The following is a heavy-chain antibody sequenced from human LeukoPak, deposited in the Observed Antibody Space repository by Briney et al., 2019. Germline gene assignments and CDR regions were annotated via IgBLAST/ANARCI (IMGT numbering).Heavy chain of an antibody. V-gene: IGHV3-23*01. D-gene: IGHD6-19*01. CDR3: AKDRGSSGWYYNY. J-gene: IGHJ4*02. Sequence: HGGSLRLSCAASGFTFSSYAMSWVRQAPGKGLEWVSAISGSGGSTYYADSVKGRFTISRDNSKNTLYLQMNSLRAEDTAVYYCAKDRGSSGWYYNYWGQGTLVTVSS. CDR1: GFTFSSYA. CDR2: ISGSGGST.